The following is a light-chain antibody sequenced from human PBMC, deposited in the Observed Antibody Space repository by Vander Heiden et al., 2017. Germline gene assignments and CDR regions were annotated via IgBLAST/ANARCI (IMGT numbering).Light chain of an antibody. CDR2: DDS. Sequence: SYVRTQPPSVSVCPEQTARITWWGTNIGSKSVDWYQPQPGQAPVLVVYDDSDRPSGIPERFSGSNSGNTATLTISRVEAGDEADYYCQVWDSSSDHVVFGGGTKLTVL. V-gene: IGLV3-21*02. CDR1: NIGSKS. J-gene: IGLJ2*01. CDR3: QVWDSSSDHVV.